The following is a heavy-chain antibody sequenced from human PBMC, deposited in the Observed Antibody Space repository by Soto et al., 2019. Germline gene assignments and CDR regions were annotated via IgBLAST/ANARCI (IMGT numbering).Heavy chain of an antibody. CDR1: GFSLSTSGMC. CDR3: ARDSRYFDWLSPEAYYYGMDV. Sequence: SGPTLVNPTQTLTLTCTFSGFSLSTSGMCVSWIRQPPGKALEWLALIDWDDDKYYSTSLKTRLTISKDTSKNQVVLTMTNMDPVDTATYYCARDSRYFDWLSPEAYYYGMDVWGQGTTVTVSS. J-gene: IGHJ6*02. CDR2: IDWDDDK. V-gene: IGHV2-70*01. D-gene: IGHD3-9*01.